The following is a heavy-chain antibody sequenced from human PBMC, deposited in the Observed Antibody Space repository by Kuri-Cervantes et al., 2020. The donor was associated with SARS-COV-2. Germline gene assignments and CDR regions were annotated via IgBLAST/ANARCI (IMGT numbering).Heavy chain of an antibody. Sequence: GGSLRLSCAASGFTLSTYWVHWVRQAPGKGLVWVSRINIDGTITTYADSVKGRFTLSRNNAKNMLFLQMNSLRAEDTAVYYCVRDGDHWNFDYWGQGTLVTVSS. V-gene: IGHV3-74*01. CDR3: VRDGDHWNFDY. D-gene: IGHD1-1*01. CDR2: INIDGTIT. J-gene: IGHJ4*02. CDR1: GFTLSTYW.